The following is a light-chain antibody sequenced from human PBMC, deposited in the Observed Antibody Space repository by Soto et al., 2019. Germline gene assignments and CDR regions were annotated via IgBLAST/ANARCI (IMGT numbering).Light chain of an antibody. J-gene: IGLJ1*01. CDR2: DVN. CDR1: SSDVGDYTY. Sequence: QSALTQPRSVSGSPGQSVTISCTGTSSDVGDYTYVSWYQQHPDKAPKVMIYDVNKRPSGVPDRFSGSRSGNTASLTISGLQAEDEADYYCCSYAGTYSLYVFGTGTKLTVL. CDR3: CSYAGTYSLYV. V-gene: IGLV2-11*01.